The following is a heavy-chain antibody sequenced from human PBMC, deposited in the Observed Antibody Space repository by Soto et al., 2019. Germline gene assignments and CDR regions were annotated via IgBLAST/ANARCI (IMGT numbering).Heavy chain of an antibody. CDR3: ARDGGYSYGDFDY. D-gene: IGHD5-18*01. V-gene: IGHV1-69*13. CDR2: IIPIFGTA. Sequence: SVKVSCKASGGTFSSYAISWVRQAPGQGLEWMGGIIPIFGTANYAQKFQGRVTITADESTSTAYMELSSLRSEDTAVYYCARDGGYSYGDFDYWGQGALVTVSS. J-gene: IGHJ4*02. CDR1: GGTFSSYA.